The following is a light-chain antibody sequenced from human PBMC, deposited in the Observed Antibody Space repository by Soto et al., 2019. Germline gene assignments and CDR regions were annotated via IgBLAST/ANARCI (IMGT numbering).Light chain of an antibody. CDR1: QSVSSY. J-gene: IGKJ5*01. CDR2: DAS. Sequence: EIVLTQSPATLSLSPGERATLSCRASQSVSSYLAWYQQKPGQAPRLLIYDASNRATGIPARFSGSGSGTDLTLTISSLDPEDFAVYFFQQRSNWPPTFGQGTRLEIK. CDR3: QQRSNWPPT. V-gene: IGKV3-11*01.